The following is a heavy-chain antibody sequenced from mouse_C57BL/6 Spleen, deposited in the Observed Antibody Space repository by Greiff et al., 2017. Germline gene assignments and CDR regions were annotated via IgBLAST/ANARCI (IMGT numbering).Heavy chain of an antibody. V-gene: IGHV1-50*01. CDR3: ARGYDYDEAWFAY. CDR2: IDPSDSYT. CDR1: GYTFTSYW. Sequence: QVQLQQPGAELVKPGASVKLSCKASGYTFTSYWMQWVKQRPGQGLEWIGEIDPSDSYTNYNQKFKGKATLTVDTSSSTAYMQRSSLTSEDSAVYYCARGYDYDEAWFAYWGQGTLVTVSA. J-gene: IGHJ3*01. D-gene: IGHD2-4*01.